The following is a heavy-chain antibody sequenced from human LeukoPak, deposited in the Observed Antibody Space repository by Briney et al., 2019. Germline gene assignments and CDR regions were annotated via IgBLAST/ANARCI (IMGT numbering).Heavy chain of an antibody. CDR1: GITLSNYG. CDR3: AKRGVVIRVILVGFHKEAYYFDS. D-gene: IGHD3-22*01. CDR2: ISDSGGRT. Sequence: GGSLSLSCTVSGITLSNYGMSWVRQAPGKGLEWVAGISDSGGRTNYADSVKGRFTISRDNPKNTLYLQMNSLRAEDTAVYFCAKRGVVIRVILVGFHKEAYYFDSWGQGALVTVSS. J-gene: IGHJ4*02. V-gene: IGHV3-23*01.